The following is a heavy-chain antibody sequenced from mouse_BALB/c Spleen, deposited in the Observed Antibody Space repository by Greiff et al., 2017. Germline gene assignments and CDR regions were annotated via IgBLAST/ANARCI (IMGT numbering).Heavy chain of an antibody. J-gene: IGHJ1*01. CDR2: ILPGSGST. CDR3: ARHWDWYFDV. D-gene: IGHD4-1*01. CDR1: GYTFSSYW. V-gene: IGHV1-9*01. Sequence: QVQLQQSGAELMKPGASVKISCKATGYTFSSYWIEWVKQRPGHGLEWIGEILPGSGSTNYNEKFKGNATFTADTSSNTAYMQLSSLTSEDSAVYYCARHWDWYFDVWGAGTTVTVSS.